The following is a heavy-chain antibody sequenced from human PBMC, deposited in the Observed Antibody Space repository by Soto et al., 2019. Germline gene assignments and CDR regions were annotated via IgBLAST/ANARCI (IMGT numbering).Heavy chain of an antibody. Sequence: PGGSLRLSCAASGFTFSSYGMHWVRQAPGKGLEWVAVIWYDGSNKYYADSVKGRFTISRDNSKNTLYLQMNSLRAEDTAVYYCARDLIDHSSSWYTAYYYYGMDVWGKGTKVTVSS. J-gene: IGHJ6*04. CDR2: IWYDGSNK. V-gene: IGHV3-33*01. D-gene: IGHD6-13*01. CDR1: GFTFSSYG. CDR3: ARDLIDHSSSWYTAYYYYGMDV.